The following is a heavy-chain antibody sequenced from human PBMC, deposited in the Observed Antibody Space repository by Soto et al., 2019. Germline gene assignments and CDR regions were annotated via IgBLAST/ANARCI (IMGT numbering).Heavy chain of an antibody. CDR1: GGSISSSSYY. CDR3: ASISRRAITMVRGVIIQHATLNYGMDV. Sequence: SETLSLTCTVSGGSISSSSYYWGWIRQPPGKGLEWIGSIYYSGSTYYNPSLKSRVTISVDTSKNQFSLKLSSVTAADTAVYHCASISRRAITMVRGVIIQHATLNYGMDVWGQGTTVTVSS. CDR2: IYYSGST. J-gene: IGHJ6*02. D-gene: IGHD3-10*01. V-gene: IGHV4-39*01.